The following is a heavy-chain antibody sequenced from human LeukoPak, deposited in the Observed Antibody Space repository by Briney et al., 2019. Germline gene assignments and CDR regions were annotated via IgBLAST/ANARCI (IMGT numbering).Heavy chain of an antibody. Sequence: SETLSLTCTVSGGSISSDDYYWSWIRQPPGKGLEWIGYIYHSGSTYYNPSLKSRITISVDTSKNQFSLKLSSVTAADTAVYYCAPLGVTANFDYWGQGTLVTVSS. D-gene: IGHD2-21*02. CDR1: GGSISSDDYY. CDR3: APLGVTANFDY. V-gene: IGHV4-30-4*01. CDR2: IYHSGST. J-gene: IGHJ4*02.